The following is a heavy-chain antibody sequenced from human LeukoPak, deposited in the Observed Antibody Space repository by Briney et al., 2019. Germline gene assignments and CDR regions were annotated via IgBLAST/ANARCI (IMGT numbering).Heavy chain of an antibody. J-gene: IGHJ4*02. CDR3: ARDYYYDSSGYYDY. Sequence: ASVKVSCKASGYTFTGYYMHWVRQAPGQGLEWMGWNNPNSGGTNYAQKFQGRVTMTRDTSISTAYMELSRLRSDDTAVYYCARDYYYDSSGYYDYWGQGTLVTVSS. D-gene: IGHD3-22*01. CDR1: GYTFTGYY. V-gene: IGHV1-2*02. CDR2: NNPNSGGT.